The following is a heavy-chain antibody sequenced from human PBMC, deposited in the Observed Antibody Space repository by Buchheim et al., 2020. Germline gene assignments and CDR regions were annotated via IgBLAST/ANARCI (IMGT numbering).Heavy chain of an antibody. CDR2: VYYNGGT. D-gene: IGHD3-22*01. CDR3: ARVARSSGIDY. V-gene: IGHV4-61*01. Sequence: QVQLQESGPGLVKPSETLSLTCTVSGGSVSSGSHYWSWVRQPPGKGLEWIGCVYYNGGTNYNPSLKSRVTISIDTSTDQFSLRLSSVSAADTAAYYCARVARSSGIDYWGQGTL. CDR1: GGSVSSGSHY. J-gene: IGHJ4*02.